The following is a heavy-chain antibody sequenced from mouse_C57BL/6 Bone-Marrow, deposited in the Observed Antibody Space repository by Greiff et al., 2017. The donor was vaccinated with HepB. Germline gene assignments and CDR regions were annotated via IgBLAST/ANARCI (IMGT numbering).Heavy chain of an antibody. J-gene: IGHJ3*01. CDR3: ARGDY. CDR1: GYTFTSYD. Sequence: VQLVESGPELVKPGASVKLSCKASGYTFTSYDINWVKQRPGQGLEWIGWIYHRDGSTKYNEKFKGKATLTVDTSSSTAYMERHSLTSEDSAVYFCARGDYWGQGTLVTVSA. V-gene: IGHV1-85*01. CDR2: IYHRDGST.